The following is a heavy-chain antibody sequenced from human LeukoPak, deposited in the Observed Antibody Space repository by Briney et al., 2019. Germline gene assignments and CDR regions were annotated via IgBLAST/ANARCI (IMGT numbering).Heavy chain of an antibody. V-gene: IGHV1-69*13. D-gene: IGHD6-19*01. Sequence: ASVKVSCKASGGTFSTSGITWVRQAPGQGLEWMGGITPIFGTPNYAQKFQGRVTIIADESMSTAYMDLRSLRSEDTAVYYCARRGLVDVFHAFDIRGQGTLVTVSS. CDR2: ITPIFGTP. J-gene: IGHJ3*02. CDR1: GGTFSTSG. CDR3: ARRGLVDVFHAFDI.